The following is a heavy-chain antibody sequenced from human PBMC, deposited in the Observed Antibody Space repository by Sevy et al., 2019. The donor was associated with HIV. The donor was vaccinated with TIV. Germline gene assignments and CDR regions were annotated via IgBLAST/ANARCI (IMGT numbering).Heavy chain of an antibody. V-gene: IGHV4-34*01. CDR1: GGSFSGYY. CDR2: INHSGST. J-gene: IGHJ4*02. Sequence: SETLSLTCAVYGGSFSGYYWSWIRQPPGKGLEWIGEINHSGSTNYNPSLKSRVTISVDTSKNQFSLKPSSVTAADTAVYYCARAYDPYYYDSSGYSNWGQGTLVTVSS. D-gene: IGHD3-22*01. CDR3: ARAYDPYYYDSSGYSN.